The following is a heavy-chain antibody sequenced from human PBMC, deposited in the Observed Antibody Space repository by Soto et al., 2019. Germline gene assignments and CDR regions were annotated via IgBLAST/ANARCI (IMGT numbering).Heavy chain of an antibody. CDR1: GYTFTSYD. V-gene: IGHV1-8*01. Sequence: ASVKLSCKASGYTFTSYDISWVRQATGQGLEWMGWMNPNSGNTGYAQKFQGRVTMTRNTSISTAYMELSSLRSEDTAVYYCARGKNARITIFGVVKKRYNWFDPWGQGTLVTVSS. D-gene: IGHD3-3*01. CDR2: MNPNSGNT. CDR3: ARGKNARITIFGVVKKRYNWFDP. J-gene: IGHJ5*02.